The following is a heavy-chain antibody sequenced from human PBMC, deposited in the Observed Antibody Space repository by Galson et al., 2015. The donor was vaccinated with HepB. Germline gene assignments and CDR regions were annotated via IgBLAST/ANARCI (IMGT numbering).Heavy chain of an antibody. CDR2: IWYAGSNK. CDR3: AVDTAMVTDYYYGMDV. J-gene: IGHJ6*02. D-gene: IGHD5-18*01. V-gene: IGHV3-33*01. Sequence: SLRPSCAASGFTFSSYGMHWVRQAPGKGLEWEAVIWYAGSNKYYADSVKGRFTISRDNSKNTLYLQMNSLRAEDTAVYYCAVDTAMVTDYYYGMDVWGQGTTVTVSS. CDR1: GFTFSSYG.